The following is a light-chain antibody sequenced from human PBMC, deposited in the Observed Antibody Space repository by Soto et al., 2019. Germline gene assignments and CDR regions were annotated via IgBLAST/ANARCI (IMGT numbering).Light chain of an antibody. Sequence: EVVLTQSPGTLSLFPGERATLSCRANQSVSSTFLAWYQQKPGQAPRLLIYGASRRATGIPDRFSGSGSGTDFTLTISRLEPEDFAVYYCQQYGTSLKWTFGQWTKVGVK. CDR2: GAS. V-gene: IGKV3-20*01. CDR3: QQYGTSLKWT. J-gene: IGKJ1*01. CDR1: QSVSSTF.